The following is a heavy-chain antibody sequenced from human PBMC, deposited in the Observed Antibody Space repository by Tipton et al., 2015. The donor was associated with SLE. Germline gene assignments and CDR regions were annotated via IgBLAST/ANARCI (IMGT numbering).Heavy chain of an antibody. V-gene: IGHV4-59*01. Sequence: PGLVKPSETLSLTCTVSGGSIRNYFWHWIRQSPGKGLEWIGYVYDSGTTKYNPSLKSRLTISVDTSKNHFSLELTSVTAADTAIYFCARGSRWFDDFWSGYPLGNWFDPWGQGTQVTVSS. D-gene: IGHD3-3*01. J-gene: IGHJ5*02. CDR3: ARGSRWFDDFWSGYPLGNWFDP. CDR2: VYDSGTT. CDR1: GGSIRNYF.